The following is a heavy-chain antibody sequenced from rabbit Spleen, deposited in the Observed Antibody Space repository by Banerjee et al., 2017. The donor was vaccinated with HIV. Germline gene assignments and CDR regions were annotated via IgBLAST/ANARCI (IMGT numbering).Heavy chain of an antibody. CDR3: ARDTSSSFSSYGMDL. V-gene: IGHV1S45*01. CDR2: IDTGNSGST. D-gene: IGHD1-1*01. CDR1: GFSFNHIDW. J-gene: IGHJ6*01. Sequence: QQQLEESGGGLVKPGGTLTLTCTASGFSFNHIDWICWVRQAPGKGLEWITCIDTGNSGSTYYASWAKGRFTISKTSSTTVTLQMTRLTAADTATYFCARDTSSSFSSYGMDLWGPGTLVTVS.